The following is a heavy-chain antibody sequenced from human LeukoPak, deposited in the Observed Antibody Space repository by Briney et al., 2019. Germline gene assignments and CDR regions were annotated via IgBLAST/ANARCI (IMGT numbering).Heavy chain of an antibody. CDR1: GASITSGDYS. V-gene: IGHV4-30-2*01. CDR3: ARGFFVRGNPGSWFDP. D-gene: IGHD3-10*02. CDR2: IYHTGNT. J-gene: IGHJ5*02. Sequence: SQTLSLTCAVSGASITSGDYSWNWMRQPPGKGLEWIGYIYHTGNTYYNPSLKSRVTISVDRSKNQFSLKLSSVTAADTAVYYCARGFFVRGNPGSWFDPWGQGTLVTVSS.